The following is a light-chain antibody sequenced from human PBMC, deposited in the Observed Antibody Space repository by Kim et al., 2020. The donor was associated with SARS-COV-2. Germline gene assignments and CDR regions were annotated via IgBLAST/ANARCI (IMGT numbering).Light chain of an antibody. CDR2: AAA. Sequence: DIQMTQSPSSLSASVGDRVTITCRASQGISGYVAWFQQKPGKAPKSLIYAAANLLGGVPSRFSGSGYGTDYTLTISSLQPEDLATYDCQKYQTYQITYGQGTRLEMK. J-gene: IGKJ5*01. V-gene: IGKV1-16*01. CDR3: QKYQTYQIT. CDR1: QGISGY.